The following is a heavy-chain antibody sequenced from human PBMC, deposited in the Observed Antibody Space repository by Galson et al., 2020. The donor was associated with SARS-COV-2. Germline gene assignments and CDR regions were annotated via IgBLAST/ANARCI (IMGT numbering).Heavy chain of an antibody. J-gene: IGHJ6*02. CDR2: INHSGST. Sequence: SKTLSLTCAVYGGSFSAYYWSWIRQPPGKGLEWFGEINHSGSTNYNPSLKSRVTISVDTSKNQFSLKLSSVTAADTAVYYCARGVIAVAGLIGYYYYGMDVWGQGTTVTVSS. D-gene: IGHD6-19*01. CDR3: ARGVIAVAGLIGYYYYGMDV. V-gene: IGHV4-34*01. CDR1: GGSFSAYY.